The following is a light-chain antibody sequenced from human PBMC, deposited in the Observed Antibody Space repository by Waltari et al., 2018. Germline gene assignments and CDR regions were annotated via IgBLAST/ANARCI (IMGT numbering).Light chain of an antibody. CDR1: SSDVGGYNY. J-gene: IGLJ3*02. CDR3: SSYTSSNTWV. CDR2: DVS. V-gene: IGLV2-14*01. Sequence: QSALTQPASVSGSPGPSITISCNGTSSDVGGYNYVSWYQQHPGKAPKLMIYDVSERPSGVSNHFSGSKSGNTASLTISGLQAEDEADYYCSSYTSSNTWVFGGGTKLTVL.